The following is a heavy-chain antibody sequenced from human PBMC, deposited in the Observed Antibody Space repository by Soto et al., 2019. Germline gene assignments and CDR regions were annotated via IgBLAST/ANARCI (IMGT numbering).Heavy chain of an antibody. V-gene: IGHV3-30-3*01. CDR2: ISYDGSNK. CDR3: AREAAVAGIHFDY. CDR1: GFTFSSYA. J-gene: IGHJ4*02. D-gene: IGHD6-19*01. Sequence: GGSLRLSCAASGFTFSSYAMHWVRQAPGKGLEWVAVISYDGSNKYYADSVKGRFTISRDNSKNTLYLQMNSLRAEDTAVYYCAREAAVAGIHFDYWGQGTLVTVSS.